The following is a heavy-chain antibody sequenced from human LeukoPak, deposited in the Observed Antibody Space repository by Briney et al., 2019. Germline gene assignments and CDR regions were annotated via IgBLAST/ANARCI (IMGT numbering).Heavy chain of an antibody. Sequence: PLGSLRPSCAASGFTFSSYWMHWGRQAPGRGLLWVSRINSDGSITSYADSVNGRFTISRDNAKNTLYLQMNSLRAEDTAVYYCARDKAGYYYDSSGYSDYWGQGTLVTVSS. CDR1: GFTFSSYW. CDR3: ARDKAGYYYDSSGYSDY. D-gene: IGHD3-22*01. J-gene: IGHJ4*02. V-gene: IGHV3-74*01. CDR2: INSDGSIT.